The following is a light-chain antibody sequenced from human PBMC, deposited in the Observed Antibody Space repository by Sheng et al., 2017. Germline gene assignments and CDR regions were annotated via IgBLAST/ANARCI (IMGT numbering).Light chain of an antibody. CDR1: QSVNNDY. V-gene: IGKV3-11*01. J-gene: IGKJ4*01. CDR2: AAS. CDR3: QQRRNWPPVT. Sequence: DIVLTQSPGTVSLSPGGRATLSCRASQSVNNDYLAWYQQKPGQAPSLLIYAASTRATGIPARFSGSGSGTDFTLTISSLEPEDFAVYYCQQRRNWPPVTFGGGTKVEIK.